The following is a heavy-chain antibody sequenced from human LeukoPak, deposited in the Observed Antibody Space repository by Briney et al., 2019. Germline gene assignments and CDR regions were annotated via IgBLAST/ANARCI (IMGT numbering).Heavy chain of an antibody. V-gene: IGHV3-11*04. Sequence: GGSLRLPCAASGFTFSDYYMSWIRQAPGKGLEWVSYISSSGSTIYYADSVKGRFTISRDNAKNSLYLQMNSLRAEDTAVYYCARDITMIADGWFDPWGQGTLVTVSS. CDR3: ARDITMIADGWFDP. D-gene: IGHD3-22*01. CDR2: ISSSGSTI. J-gene: IGHJ5*02. CDR1: GFTFSDYY.